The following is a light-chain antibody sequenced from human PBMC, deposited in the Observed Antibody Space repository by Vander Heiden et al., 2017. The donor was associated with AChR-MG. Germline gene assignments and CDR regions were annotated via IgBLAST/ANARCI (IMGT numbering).Light chain of an antibody. CDR3: NCRDSSGDHWV. Sequence: SSELTQDPTVSVALGQTVRITCQGDSLRTYHATWYQQKPGQAPLLVLYGKNNRPSGIPDRFSGSSSGNTASMTISGAQAEDEADYYCNCRDSSGDHWVFGGGTKLTVL. CDR2: GKN. CDR1: SLRTYH. J-gene: IGLJ3*02. V-gene: IGLV3-19*01.